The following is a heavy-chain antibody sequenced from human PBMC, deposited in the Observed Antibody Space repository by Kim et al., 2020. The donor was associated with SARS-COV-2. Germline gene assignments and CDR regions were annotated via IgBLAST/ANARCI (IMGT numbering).Heavy chain of an antibody. CDR3: LLGSVSGSYLTDAFDI. V-gene: IGHV3-74*01. D-gene: IGHD1-26*01. Sequence: SVKGRFTISRDNAKNTLYLQMNSLRAEDTAVYYCLLGSVSGSYLTDAFDIWGQGTMVTVSS. J-gene: IGHJ3*02.